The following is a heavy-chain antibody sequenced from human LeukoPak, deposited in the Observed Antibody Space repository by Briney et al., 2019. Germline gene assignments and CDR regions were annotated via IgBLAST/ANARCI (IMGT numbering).Heavy chain of an antibody. CDR3: AAGIGSYYYYMDV. Sequence: PGVSLRLSCAASGFTFSSYAMSWVRQAPGKGLERVSAISGSGGSTYYADSVKGRFTISRDNSKNTLYLRMNSLRAEDTAVYYCAAGIGSYYYYMDVWGKGTTVTVSS. CDR2: ISGSGGST. CDR1: GFTFSSYA. D-gene: IGHD3-3*01. J-gene: IGHJ6*03. V-gene: IGHV3-23*01.